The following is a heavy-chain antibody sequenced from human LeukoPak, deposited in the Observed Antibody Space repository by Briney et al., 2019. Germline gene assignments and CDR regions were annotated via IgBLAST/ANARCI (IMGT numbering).Heavy chain of an antibody. CDR3: ARAGGGKGGAFDI. CDR2: ISYDGSNK. V-gene: IGHV3-30*04. Sequence: GRSLRLSCAASGFTFSSYAMHWVRQAPGKGLEWVAVISYDGSNKYYADSVKGRFTISRDNSKNPLYLQMNSLRAEDTAVYYCARAGGGKGGAFDIWGQGTMVTVSS. J-gene: IGHJ3*02. CDR1: GFTFSSYA. D-gene: IGHD3-16*01.